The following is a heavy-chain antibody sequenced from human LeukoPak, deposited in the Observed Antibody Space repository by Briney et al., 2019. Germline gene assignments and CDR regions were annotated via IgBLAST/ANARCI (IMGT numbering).Heavy chain of an antibody. J-gene: IGHJ4*02. CDR1: GXTFSSYS. CDR3: ARDPALDS. Sequence: GGSLRLSCTASGXTFSSYSMDWVRQAPGKGPEWVSYISSSSSTIYYADSVKGRFTISRDNVKNSLYLQMNSLRDEDTAVYYCARDPALDSWGQGTLVTVSS. CDR2: ISSSSSTI. V-gene: IGHV3-48*02.